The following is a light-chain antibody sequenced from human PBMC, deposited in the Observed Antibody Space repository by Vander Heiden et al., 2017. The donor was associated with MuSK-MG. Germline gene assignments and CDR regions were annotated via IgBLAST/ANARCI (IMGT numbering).Light chain of an antibody. CDR2: DVS. CDR3: CSYRNDSTLV. Sequence: QSALTQPDYMAGSPGQSITIACTGSSRDVGEYTYVSWYQQYPGKTPRLGISDVSHRPSGVASRFSGSKSGPTASLTISGLRPEDAADYFCCSYRNDSTLVFGGGTRLTVL. CDR1: SRDVGEYTY. J-gene: IGLJ2*01. V-gene: IGLV2-14*03.